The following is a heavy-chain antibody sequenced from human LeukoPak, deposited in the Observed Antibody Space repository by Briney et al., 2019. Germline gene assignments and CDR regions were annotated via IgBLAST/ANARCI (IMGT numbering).Heavy chain of an antibody. V-gene: IGHV3-30*02. J-gene: IGHJ4*02. CDR3: AKDTPLCYFDY. CDR1: GFTFSSYG. Sequence: GGSLRLSYAASGFTFSSYGMHWIRQAPGKGLEWVAFIRNDGSIIYNADSVKGRFTISRDNSKNTLYLQMNSLRADDTAVYYCAKDTPLCYFDYWGQGTLVTVSS. CDR2: IRNDGSII. D-gene: IGHD3-16*01.